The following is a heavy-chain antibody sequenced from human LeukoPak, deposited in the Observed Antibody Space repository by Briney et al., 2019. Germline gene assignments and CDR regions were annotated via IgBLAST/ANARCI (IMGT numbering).Heavy chain of an antibody. CDR2: ISGSSSDI. J-gene: IGHJ4*02. CDR3: VRGAPSADD. Sequence: PGGSLRLSCAASGFTFSDTYMSWIRQPPGKGLEWVSYISGSSSDIKYADSVKGRFTVSRDNAKNTLYVQMNSLRVEDSAVYYCVRGAPSADDWGQGTLVTVSS. V-gene: IGHV3-11*06. CDR1: GFTFSDTY.